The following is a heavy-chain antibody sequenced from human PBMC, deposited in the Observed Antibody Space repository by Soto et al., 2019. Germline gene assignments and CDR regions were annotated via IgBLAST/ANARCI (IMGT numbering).Heavy chain of an antibody. J-gene: IGHJ5*02. CDR1: GGTFSTYT. CDR2: IIPIFGTP. Sequence: SVKVSCKASGGTFSTYTFSWVRQAPGQGLEWMGRIIPIFGTPYYAQKLQGRVTITADKSTSTVYMELSSLGSDDTAVYFCARGLECRGYCLDKPTWFGPWGQGTLVTVSS. V-gene: IGHV1-69*06. CDR3: ARGLECRGYCLDKPTWFGP. D-gene: IGHD2-15*01.